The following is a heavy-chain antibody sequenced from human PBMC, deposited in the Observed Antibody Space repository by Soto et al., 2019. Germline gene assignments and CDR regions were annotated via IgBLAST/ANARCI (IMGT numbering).Heavy chain of an antibody. J-gene: IGHJ4*02. Sequence: SETLSLTCTVSGDSISDYYWSWIRQPPGKGLEWIGYIYHSGSTYYNPSLKSRVTISLDASKIQFSLKLNSVTAADTAVYYCARASRNYFAYWGQGTLVTVTS. CDR3: ARASRNYFAY. CDR2: IYHSGST. V-gene: IGHV4-59*01. CDR1: GDSISDYY.